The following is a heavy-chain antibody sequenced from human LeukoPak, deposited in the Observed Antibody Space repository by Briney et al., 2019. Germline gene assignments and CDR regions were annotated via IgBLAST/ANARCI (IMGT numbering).Heavy chain of an antibody. CDR1: GASFSSASY. J-gene: IGHJ5*02. CDR3: ASRFFTWFDP. V-gene: IGHV4-61*01. CDR2: IYNGVNT. Sequence: SETLSLTCTVSGASFSSASYWTWIRQPPGKGVEWIAHIYNGVNTNYNPSLKSRVTISVDASKNQFSLKLSSVTAADTAVYYCASRFFTWFDPWGQGTLVTVSS. D-gene: IGHD3-16*01.